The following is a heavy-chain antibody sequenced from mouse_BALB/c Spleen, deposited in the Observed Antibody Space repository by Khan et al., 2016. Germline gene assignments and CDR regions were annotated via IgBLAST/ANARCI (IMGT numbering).Heavy chain of an antibody. CDR3: ARDDQDYDAWFAS. V-gene: IGHV2-9*02. CDR1: GFSLTNSG. J-gene: IGHJ3*01. CDR2: IWPGGST. D-gene: IGHD2-4*01. Sequence: VELVESGPGLVAPSQSLSITCTVSGFSLTNSGVHWIRQPPGKGLEWLGVIWPGGSTDYNSALMSRLSITKDNSKNQVFLKMISLQTDDTAMYYCARDDQDYDAWFASWGQGTLVIVSA.